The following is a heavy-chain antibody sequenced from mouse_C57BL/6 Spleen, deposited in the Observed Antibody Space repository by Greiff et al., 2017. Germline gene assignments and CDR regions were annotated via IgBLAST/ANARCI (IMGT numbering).Heavy chain of an antibody. CDR3: ARSGYCNYERGFAY. CDR1: GYTFTSYW. J-gene: IGHJ3*01. CDR2: INPRTGGT. V-gene: IGHV1-53*01. Sequence: QVQLQQPGTELVQPGASVKLSCKASGYTFTSYWMHWVNQRPGQGLEWIGNINPRTGGTNSNEKFKSKATLTVDKSSSTAYMQLSSLTSEDSAVYYSARSGYCNYERGFAYWGQGTLVTVSA. D-gene: IGHD2-1*01.